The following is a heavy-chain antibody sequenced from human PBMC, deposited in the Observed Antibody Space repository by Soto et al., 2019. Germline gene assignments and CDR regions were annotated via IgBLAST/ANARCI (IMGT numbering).Heavy chain of an antibody. CDR1: GGTFSSYA. CDR2: IIPIFGTA. Sequence: SVKVSCKASGGTFSSYAISWVRQAPGQGLEWMGGIIPIFGTANYAQKFQGRVTITADESTSTAYMELSSLRSEDTAVYYCASGADQTHYYGMDVWGQGTTVTVSS. V-gene: IGHV1-69*13. CDR3: ASGADQTHYYGMDV. J-gene: IGHJ6*02.